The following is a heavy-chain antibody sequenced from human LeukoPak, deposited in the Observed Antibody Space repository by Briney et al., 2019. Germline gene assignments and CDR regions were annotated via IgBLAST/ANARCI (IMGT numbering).Heavy chain of an antibody. Sequence: PGGSLRLSCAASGFTFNNYAMTWVRQAPGKGLEWVSAITVGGGTTYYADSVKGRFTISRDNSKNTLYLQMNSLRAEDTAVYYCARGPIFGVVRAPGYYYYMDVWGKGTTVTVSS. CDR1: GFTFNNYA. J-gene: IGHJ6*03. CDR3: ARGPIFGVVRAPGYYYYMDV. CDR2: ITVGGGTT. D-gene: IGHD3-3*01. V-gene: IGHV3-23*01.